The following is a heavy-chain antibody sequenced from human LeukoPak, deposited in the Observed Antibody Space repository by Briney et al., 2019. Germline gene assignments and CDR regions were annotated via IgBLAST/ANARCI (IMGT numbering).Heavy chain of an antibody. Sequence: SVKVSCKASGGTFSSYAISWVRQAHGQGLEWMGRIIPIFGTANYAQKFQGRVTITTDESTSTAYMELSSLRSEDTAVYYCARETELIAARPNWFDPWGQGTLVTVSS. CDR1: GGTFSSYA. CDR2: IIPIFGTA. V-gene: IGHV1-69*05. J-gene: IGHJ5*02. D-gene: IGHD6-6*01. CDR3: ARETELIAARPNWFDP.